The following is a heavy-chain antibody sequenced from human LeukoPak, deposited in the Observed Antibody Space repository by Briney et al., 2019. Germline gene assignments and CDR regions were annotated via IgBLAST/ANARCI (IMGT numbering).Heavy chain of an antibody. D-gene: IGHD6-19*01. J-gene: IGHJ6*02. V-gene: IGHV3-23*01. CDR1: GFTFSSYA. Sequence: PGGSLRLSCAASGFTFSSYAVSWVRQAPGKGLEWVSAISGSGGSTYYADSVKGRFTISRDNSKNTLYLQMNSLRAEDTAVYYCAKAGGVDSGWYRSYYYGMDVWGQGTTVTVSS. CDR3: AKAGGVDSGWYRSYYYGMDV. CDR2: ISGSGGST.